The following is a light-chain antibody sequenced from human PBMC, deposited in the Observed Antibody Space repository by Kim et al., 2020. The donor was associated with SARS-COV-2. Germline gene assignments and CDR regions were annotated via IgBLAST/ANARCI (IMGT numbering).Light chain of an antibody. J-gene: IGKJ2*01. Sequence: DIVMTQSPEYLTVSLGERATINCKSSQSILYSSHNRNYLAWYQQKPGQAPKLLIHWASTRESGVPDRFSGSGSGADFTLNISTLQAEDVALYFCQQYYTTPYTFGQGTKLEIK. CDR2: WAS. CDR1: QSILYSSHNRNY. V-gene: IGKV4-1*01. CDR3: QQYYTTPYT.